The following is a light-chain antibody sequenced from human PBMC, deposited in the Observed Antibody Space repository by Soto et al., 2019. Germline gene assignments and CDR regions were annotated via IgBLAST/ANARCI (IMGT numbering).Light chain of an antibody. J-gene: IGKJ1*01. Sequence: DIVMTQSPDSLAVSLGERATINCKSSQSVLYSSNNKNYLAWYQQKPGQPPKLLIYWASTRESGVPDRFSGSGSGTDVTLTISSLQAEDVAVYYCQQYYKPPRTFGRGTKVEIK. CDR2: WAS. CDR1: QSVLYSSNNKNY. V-gene: IGKV4-1*01. CDR3: QQYYKPPRT.